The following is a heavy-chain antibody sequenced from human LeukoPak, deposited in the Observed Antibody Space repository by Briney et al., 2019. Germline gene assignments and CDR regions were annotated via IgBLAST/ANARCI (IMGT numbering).Heavy chain of an antibody. Sequence: ASVKVSCKASGYTFTGYYMHWARQAPGQGLEWMGWINPNSGGTNYAQKLQGRVTMTTDTSTSTAYMELRSLRSDDTAVYYCARGPGLYAPIKYWGQGTLVTVSS. V-gene: IGHV1-2*02. D-gene: IGHD5/OR15-5a*01. CDR2: INPNSGGT. CDR3: ARGPGLYAPIKY. CDR1: GYTFTGYY. J-gene: IGHJ4*02.